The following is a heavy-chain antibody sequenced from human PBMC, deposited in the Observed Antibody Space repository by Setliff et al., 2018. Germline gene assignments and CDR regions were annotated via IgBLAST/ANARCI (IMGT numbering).Heavy chain of an antibody. D-gene: IGHD1-26*01. Sequence: PGGSLRLSCAASGFTFGSYWMSWVRQAPGKGLEWVANIKQDGSQKYYVDSVKGRFTISRDSARNSLYLHMNSLRAEDTAVYYCARDSVRRMGVWGKGTTVTVSS. CDR1: GFTFGSYW. CDR3: ARDSVRRMGV. V-gene: IGHV3-7*01. J-gene: IGHJ6*04. CDR2: IKQDGSQK.